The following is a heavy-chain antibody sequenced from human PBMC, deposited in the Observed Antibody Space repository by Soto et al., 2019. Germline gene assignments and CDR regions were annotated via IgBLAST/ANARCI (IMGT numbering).Heavy chain of an antibody. CDR1: CGPIISSTYY. Sequence: SETLSLTCPVSCGPIISSTYYWGWIRQPPGKGLEWIGSIYYSGSTYYNPSLKSRVTISVDTSKNQFSLKLSSVTAADTAVYYCARHGVEVVTAIHYYYYYGMDVWGQGTTVS. CDR2: IYYSGST. V-gene: IGHV4-39*01. CDR3: ARHGVEVVTAIHYYYYYGMDV. D-gene: IGHD2-21*02. J-gene: IGHJ6*02.